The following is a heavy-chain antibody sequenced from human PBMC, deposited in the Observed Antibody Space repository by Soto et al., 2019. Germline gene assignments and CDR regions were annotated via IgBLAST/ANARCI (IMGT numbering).Heavy chain of an antibody. J-gene: IGHJ4*02. D-gene: IGHD3-10*01. CDR1: GGSFSNNY. V-gene: IGHV4-34*01. CDR2: ISPSGTT. CDR3: ATSLWFGTQPEI. Sequence: QVQLQQWGAGLLKPSETLSLTCAVYGGSFSNNYWTWFRQPPGKGLEWIGEISPSGTTKYIPSLKSRGTISVDTSRKQLFLKVTSVSAADTAVYYCATSLWFGTQPEIWGPGTLVTVSS.